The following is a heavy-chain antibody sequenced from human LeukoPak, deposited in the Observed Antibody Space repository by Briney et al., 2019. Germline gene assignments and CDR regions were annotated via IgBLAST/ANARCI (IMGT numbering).Heavy chain of an antibody. CDR1: GVSINSHY. J-gene: IGHJ4*02. CDR2: INHSGST. D-gene: IGHD5-18*01. Sequence: SETLSLTCTVSGVSINSHYLNWIRQPPGKGLEWIGEINHSGSTNYNPSLKSRVTISVDTSKNQFSLKLSSVTAADTAVYYCARGITMVTPLDYWGQGTLVTVSS. CDR3: ARGITMVTPLDY. V-gene: IGHV4-34*01.